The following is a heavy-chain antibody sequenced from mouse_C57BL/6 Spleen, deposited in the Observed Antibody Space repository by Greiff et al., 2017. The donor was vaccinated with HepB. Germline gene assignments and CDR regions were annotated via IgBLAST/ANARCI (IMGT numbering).Heavy chain of an antibody. D-gene: IGHD1-1*01. V-gene: IGHV1-53*01. CDR3: ARSIYYYGSDYFDY. J-gene: IGHJ2*01. CDR2: INPSNGGT. Sequence: QVQLQQPGTELVKPGASVKLSCKASGYTFTSYWMHWVKQRPGQGLEWIGNINPSNGGTNYNEKFKSKATLTVDKASSTAYMQLSSLTSEYSAVYYCARSIYYYGSDYFDYWGQGTTLTVSS. CDR1: GYTFTSYW.